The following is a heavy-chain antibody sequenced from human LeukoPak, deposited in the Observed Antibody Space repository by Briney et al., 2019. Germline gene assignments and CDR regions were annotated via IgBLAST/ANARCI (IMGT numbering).Heavy chain of an antibody. J-gene: IGHJ6*03. Sequence: TGGSLRLSCAASGFTFSGSAMHWVRQAPGKGLEWVAFIRNDGSNEYYADSVKGRFTISRDNSKNTLYLQMNSLRAEDTAVYYCARAGSSWYYYYYYMDVWGKGTTVTVSS. D-gene: IGHD6-13*01. CDR1: GFTFSGSA. V-gene: IGHV3-30*02. CDR2: IRNDGSNE. CDR3: ARAGSSWYYYYYYMDV.